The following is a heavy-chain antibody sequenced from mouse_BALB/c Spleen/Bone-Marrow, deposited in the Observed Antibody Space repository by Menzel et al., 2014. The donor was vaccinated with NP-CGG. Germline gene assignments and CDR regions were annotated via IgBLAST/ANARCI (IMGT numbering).Heavy chain of an antibody. D-gene: IGHD1-2*01. CDR2: ISDGGSYT. V-gene: IGHV5-4*02. CDR1: GFTFSDYY. Sequence: EVMLVESGGGLVKPGGSLKLSCAASGFTFSDYYMYWVRQTPEKRLEWVATISDGGSYTYYPDSVKGRFTISRDNAKNILYLQMSGLKSEDTAMYYCARVLRPHYYAMDYWGQGTSVTVSS. J-gene: IGHJ4*01. CDR3: ARVLRPHYYAMDY.